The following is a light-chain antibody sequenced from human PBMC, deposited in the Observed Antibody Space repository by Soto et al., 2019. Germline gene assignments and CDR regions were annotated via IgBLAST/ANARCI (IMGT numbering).Light chain of an antibody. V-gene: IGKV4-1*01. CDR1: QSVLYSSNNKNY. CDR3: QQYYSTPHT. J-gene: IGKJ2*01. CDR2: WAS. Sequence: DIVMTQSPDSLAVSLGERATINCKSSQSVLYSSNNKNYLAWYQQKPGQPPKLLIYWASTRESGVPDRFSVSGSRTDFTLTISSLQAEDVAVYYCQQYYSTPHTFGQGPKLEI.